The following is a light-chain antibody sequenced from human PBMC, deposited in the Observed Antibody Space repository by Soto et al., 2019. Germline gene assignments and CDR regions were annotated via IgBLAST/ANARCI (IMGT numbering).Light chain of an antibody. Sequence: EIVWTQSPSTLSLSPGERATLSCRASQSVSSYLAWYQQKPGQAPRLLIYDASTRATGIPARFIGSGSRTDFTLTISSLETEDFAVYYCQQRSNWPTITFGQGTRLEN. CDR3: QQRSNWPTIT. CDR1: QSVSSY. V-gene: IGKV3-11*01. CDR2: DAS. J-gene: IGKJ5*01.